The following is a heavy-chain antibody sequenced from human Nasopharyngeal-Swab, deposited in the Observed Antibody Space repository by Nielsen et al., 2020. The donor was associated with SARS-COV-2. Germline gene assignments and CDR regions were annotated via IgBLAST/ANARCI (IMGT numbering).Heavy chain of an antibody. CDR3: ARDLGGGYCTTINCLGS. J-gene: IGHJ1*01. Sequence: GESLKISCAASEFTLSSYCMTWVRQAPGKGLEWVSVTEIGGITHYADSVKGRFTISRDSSTNTLYLQMNSLRVEDTAVYYCARDLGGGYCTTINCLGSWGQGTLVTVSS. CDR2: TEIGGIT. D-gene: IGHD2-8*01. V-gene: IGHV3-53*01. CDR1: EFTLSSYC.